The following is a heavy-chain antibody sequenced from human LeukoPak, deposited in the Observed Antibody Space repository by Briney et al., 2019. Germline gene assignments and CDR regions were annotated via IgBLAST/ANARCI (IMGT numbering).Heavy chain of an antibody. Sequence: GGSLRLSCAASGFTVSSNYMSWVRQAPGKGLEWVSVIYSGGSTYYADSVKGRFTISRDNSKNTLYLQMNSLRAEDTAVYYCARDPRGDYYDSGGPYFDYWGQGTLVTVSS. CDR3: ARDPRGDYYDSGGPYFDY. D-gene: IGHD3-22*01. CDR2: IYSGGST. J-gene: IGHJ4*02. V-gene: IGHV3-66*01. CDR1: GFTVSSNY.